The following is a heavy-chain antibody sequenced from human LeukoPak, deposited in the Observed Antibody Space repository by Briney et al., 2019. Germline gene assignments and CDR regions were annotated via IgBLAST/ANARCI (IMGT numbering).Heavy chain of an antibody. Sequence: GGSLRLSCAASGFTFDDYGMSWVRQAPGKGLEWVSGINWNGGSTGYADSVKGRFTISRDNAKNSLYLQMNSLRAEDTALYYCARVRGYCSSTSCYTVIDYWGQGTLVTVSS. CDR3: ARVRGYCSSTSCYTVIDY. D-gene: IGHD2-2*02. CDR2: INWNGGST. CDR1: GFTFDDYG. V-gene: IGHV3-20*04. J-gene: IGHJ4*02.